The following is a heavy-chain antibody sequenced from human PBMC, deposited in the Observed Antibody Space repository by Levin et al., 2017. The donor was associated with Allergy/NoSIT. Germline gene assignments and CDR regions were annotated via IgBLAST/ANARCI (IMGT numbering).Heavy chain of an antibody. CDR3: ARDVAAEKEYAFDL. J-gene: IGHJ3*01. CDR2: INWNGGST. D-gene: IGHD6-13*01. CDR1: GFTFDDYG. V-gene: IGHV3-20*01. Sequence: GGSLRLSCAASGFTFDDYGMSWVRQAPGKGLEWVSGINWNGGSTGYADSVKGRFTISRDNAKNSMCLQMNRLRAELTALYHCARDVAAEKEYAFDLRRLGTMVTVSS.